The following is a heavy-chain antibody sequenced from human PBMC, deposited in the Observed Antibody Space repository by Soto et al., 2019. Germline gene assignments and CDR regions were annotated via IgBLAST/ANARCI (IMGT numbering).Heavy chain of an antibody. V-gene: IGHV4-59*01. D-gene: IGHD6-19*01. Sequence: QVQLQESGPGLVKPSETLSLTCTVSGGSISSYYWSWIRQPPGKGLEWIGYIYYSGSTNYNPSLMRRVTISVDTSKNQFALKLSSVTAADTAVYYCARDYHSGGAFDIWGQGTMVTVSS. CDR3: ARDYHSGGAFDI. CDR2: IYYSGST. CDR1: GGSISSYY. J-gene: IGHJ3*02.